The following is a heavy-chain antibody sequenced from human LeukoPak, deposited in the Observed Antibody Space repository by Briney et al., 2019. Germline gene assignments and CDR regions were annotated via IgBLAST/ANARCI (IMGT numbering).Heavy chain of an antibody. D-gene: IGHD2-2*02. CDR3: ATSDRQFCSPTSCYMTFDY. J-gene: IGHJ4*02. CDR2: FDPRDGET. V-gene: IGHV1-24*01. Sequence: GASVKVSCKVSGYTLTELSMHWVRQAPGKGLEWMGGFDPRDGETYFAQNFQGRITLTEDTSTDTSSMELRSLEPDDTAVYYCATSDRQFCSPTSCYMTFDYWGQGTLVTVSS. CDR1: GYTLTELS.